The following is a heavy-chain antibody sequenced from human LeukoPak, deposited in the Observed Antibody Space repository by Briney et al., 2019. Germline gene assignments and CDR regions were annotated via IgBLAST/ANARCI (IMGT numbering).Heavy chain of an antibody. D-gene: IGHD2-15*01. CDR1: GITVSSNY. Sequence: GGSLRLSCAASGITVSSNYMSWVRQAPGKGLEWVSVIYSGGNTYYADSVKGRFTISRDNSKKTLYLQMDSLRAEDTAVYYCARDRSRDCSSSSCYFDAFDIWGQGTMVTVSS. CDR2: IYSGGNT. CDR3: ARDRSRDCSSSSCYFDAFDI. V-gene: IGHV3-66*02. J-gene: IGHJ3*02.